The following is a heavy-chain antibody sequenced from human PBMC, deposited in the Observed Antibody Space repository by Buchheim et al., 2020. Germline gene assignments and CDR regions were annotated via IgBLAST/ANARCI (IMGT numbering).Heavy chain of an antibody. D-gene: IGHD6-13*01. CDR1: GFIFSSYA. J-gene: IGHJ4*02. V-gene: IGHV3-33*01. CDR2: IWVDGSNK. Sequence: QVQLVESGGGVVQPGRSLRLSCAASGFIFSSYAMHWVRQAPGKGLEWVAVIWVDGSNKYYADSVKGRFTTSRDNSKNTLYLQTNSLRAEDTAVYYCARGDLGSTWYGHYWGQGTL. CDR3: ARGDLGSTWYGHY.